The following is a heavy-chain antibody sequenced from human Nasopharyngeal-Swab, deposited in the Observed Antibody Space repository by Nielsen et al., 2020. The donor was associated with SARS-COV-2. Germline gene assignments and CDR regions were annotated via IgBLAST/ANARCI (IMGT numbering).Heavy chain of an antibody. CDR3: VRSQKAFYV. CDR1: GFPLASYA. J-gene: IGHJ3*01. CDR2: IATNTYGGTA. D-gene: IGHD3-10*01. Sequence: GGSLRLSCKPSGFPLASYALTWVRQAPGRGLEWLGFIATNTYGGTAKYAASVRDRFSISRDDSRNVAYLQMDRLTLDDTALYHCVRSQKAFYVWGQGAMVTVSS. V-gene: IGHV3-49*02.